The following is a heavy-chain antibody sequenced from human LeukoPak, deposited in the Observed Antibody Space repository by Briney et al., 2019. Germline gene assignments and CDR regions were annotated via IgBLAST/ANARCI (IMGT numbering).Heavy chain of an antibody. CDR1: GFTFSSYA. CDR2: VSGSGGST. V-gene: IGHV3-23*01. D-gene: IGHD3-10*01. J-gene: IGHJ3*02. Sequence: GGSLRLSCAASGFTFSSYAMSWVRQAPGKGLEWVSAVSGSGGSTYYAGSVKGRFTISRDNSKNTLYLQMNSLRAEDTAVYYCAKDPLWFGELGIVPNDAFDIWGQGTMVTVSS. CDR3: AKDPLWFGELGIVPNDAFDI.